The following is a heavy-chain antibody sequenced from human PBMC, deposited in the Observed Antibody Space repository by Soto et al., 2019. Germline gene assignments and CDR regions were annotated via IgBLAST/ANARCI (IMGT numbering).Heavy chain of an antibody. CDR3: ERHCSPGRLDAFDV. CDR1: GYSFTSYW. CDR2: IYPGDSDT. J-gene: IGHJ3*01. Sequence: GESLKISCKVSGYSFTSYWIGWVRQMPGKGLEWMGIIYPGDSDTRYSPSFQGQVAISVDKSISTAYLQWSSLKASDTAMYYCERHCSPGRLDAFDVWGQGTMVTVSS. V-gene: IGHV5-51*01. D-gene: IGHD2-15*01.